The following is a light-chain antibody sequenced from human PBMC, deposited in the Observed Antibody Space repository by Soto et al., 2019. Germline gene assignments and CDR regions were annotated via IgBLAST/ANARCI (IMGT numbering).Light chain of an antibody. CDR3: HQYNSYPLT. Sequence: DIQMTQSPSTLSASVGDRVTVTCRASQSISNLLAWYQQKPGRAPTLLIYKASTLESGVPSRFSGSGSGTEFTLTISSLQPDDFATYYCHQYNSYPLTFGQGTRLEIK. J-gene: IGKJ5*01. CDR1: QSISNL. CDR2: KAS. V-gene: IGKV1-5*03.